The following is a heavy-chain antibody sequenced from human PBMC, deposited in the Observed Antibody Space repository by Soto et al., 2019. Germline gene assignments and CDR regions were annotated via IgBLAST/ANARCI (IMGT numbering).Heavy chain of an antibody. V-gene: IGHV1-58*02. CDR1: GFASACDA. Sequence: VEASCKAPGFASACDAMQWVRQARGQCPEWIRWIVVGSSNTNYAQKFQETVTNTSAMPTSPAYMELSSQRPEETVVYYCARAARRFLEWLLLNNPYYYYMDVWGKGTTVTVSS. D-gene: IGHD3-3*01. CDR2: IVVGSSNT. J-gene: IGHJ6*03. CDR3: ARAARRFLEWLLLNNPYYYYMDV.